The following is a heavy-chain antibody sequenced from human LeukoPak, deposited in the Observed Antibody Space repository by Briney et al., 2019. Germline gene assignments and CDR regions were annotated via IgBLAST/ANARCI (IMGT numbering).Heavy chain of an antibody. Sequence: SGTLSLTCAVSGGSIDRYYWSWIRQSPGKGLEWIGYVYYTGSTNYNPSLRSRVTMSVDKAQKRFSLELSSVTAADTAVYYCARHGGYFDWLLSGNAFDIWGPGTLITVSS. CDR3: ARHGGYFDWLLSGNAFDI. J-gene: IGHJ3*02. V-gene: IGHV4-59*08. D-gene: IGHD3-9*01. CDR2: VYYTGST. CDR1: GGSIDRYY.